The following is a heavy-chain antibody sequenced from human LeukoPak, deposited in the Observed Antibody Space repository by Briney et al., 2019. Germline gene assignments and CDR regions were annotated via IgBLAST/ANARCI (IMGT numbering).Heavy chain of an antibody. J-gene: IGHJ4*02. Sequence: PGGSLRLSCAASGFIFSSYAMSWVRQAPGKGLEWVSAISGSGGSTYYADSVRGRFTISRDTSKNTLYLQMNSLRAEDTALYYCARGPILTGYTQFDYWGQGTLVTVSS. CDR3: ARGPILTGYTQFDY. V-gene: IGHV3-23*01. CDR1: GFIFSSYA. D-gene: IGHD3-9*01. CDR2: ISGSGGST.